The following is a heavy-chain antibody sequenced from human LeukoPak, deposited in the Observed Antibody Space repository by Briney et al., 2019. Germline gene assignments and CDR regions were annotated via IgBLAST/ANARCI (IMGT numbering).Heavy chain of an antibody. J-gene: IGHJ5*02. CDR1: GGSISSSNW. V-gene: IGHV4-4*02. D-gene: IGHD2-15*01. Sequence: SGTLSLTCAVSGGSISSSNWWSWVRQPPGKGLEWIGEIYHSGSTNYNPSLKSRDTISVDKSKNQFSLKLSSVTAADTAVYYCAEVAATGDWFDPWGQGTLVTVSS. CDR3: AEVAATGDWFDP. CDR2: IYHSGST.